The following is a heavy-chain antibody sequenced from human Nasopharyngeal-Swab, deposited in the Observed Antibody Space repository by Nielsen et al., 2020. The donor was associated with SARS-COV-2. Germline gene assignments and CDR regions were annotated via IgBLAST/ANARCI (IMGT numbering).Heavy chain of an antibody. Sequence: SETLSLTCTVSGGSISSYYWSWIRQPPGKGLEWIGYLYYSGSTNYNPSLKSRVTISVDTSKNQFSLKLSSVTAADTAVYYCARDSRGGWLYWGQGTLVTVSS. V-gene: IGHV4-59*01. D-gene: IGHD6-19*01. CDR1: GGSISSYY. CDR3: ARDSRGGWLY. J-gene: IGHJ4*02. CDR2: LYYSGST.